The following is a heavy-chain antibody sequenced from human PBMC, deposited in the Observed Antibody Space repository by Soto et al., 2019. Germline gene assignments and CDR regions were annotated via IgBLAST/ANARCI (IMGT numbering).Heavy chain of an antibody. CDR3: ARDEGKYYYDSSGYYLPPYYYYGMDV. CDR2: INLSGGST. D-gene: IGHD3-22*01. Sequence: ASVKVSCKASGYTFTSYYMHWVRQAPGQGLEWMGIINLSGGSTIYAQKFQGRVTMTRDTSTSTVYMELSSLRSEDTAVYYCARDEGKYYYDSSGYYLPPYYYYGMDVWGQGTTVTVSS. CDR1: GYTFTSYY. J-gene: IGHJ6*02. V-gene: IGHV1-46*01.